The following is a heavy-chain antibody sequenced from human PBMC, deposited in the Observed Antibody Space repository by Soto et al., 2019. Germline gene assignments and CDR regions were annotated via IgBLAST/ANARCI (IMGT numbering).Heavy chain of an antibody. CDR3: TAWVDCSSTSCYGYYFDY. J-gene: IGHJ4*02. Sequence: EVQLVESGGGLVKPGGSLRFSCAASGFTFINAWMSWFRQAPGKGLEWVGRIKSKTVGGTTDYAAPVKVRFTISRDDSKNTLYLQMNSLKTDDTAVYYCTAWVDCSSTSCYGYYFDYWGQGTLVTVSS. CDR2: IKSKTVGGTT. D-gene: IGHD2-2*01. CDR1: GFTFINAW. V-gene: IGHV3-15*01.